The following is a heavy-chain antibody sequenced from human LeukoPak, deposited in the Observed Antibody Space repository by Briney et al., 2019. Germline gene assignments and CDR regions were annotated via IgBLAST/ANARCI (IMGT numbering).Heavy chain of an antibody. D-gene: IGHD3-22*01. V-gene: IGHV1-69*01. Sequence: AASVKVSCKASGGTFSSYAISWVRQAPGQGLGWMGRIIPIFGTANYAQKFQGRVTITADESTSTAYMELSSLRPEDTAVYYCVKSMIVGSEDSWGVAFDMWGQGTLVTVSS. CDR1: GGTFSSYA. CDR2: IIPIFGTA. J-gene: IGHJ3*02. CDR3: VKSMIVGSEDSWGVAFDM.